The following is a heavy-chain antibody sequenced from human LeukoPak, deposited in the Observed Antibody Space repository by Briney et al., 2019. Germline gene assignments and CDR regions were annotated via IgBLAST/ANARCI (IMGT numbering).Heavy chain of an antibody. CDR1: GGSISSYY. D-gene: IGHD1-26*01. V-gene: IGHV4-59*01. Sequence: SETLSLTCTVSGGSISSYYWSWIRQPPGKGLEWIGYIYYSGSTNYNPSLKSRVTISVDTSKNQFSLKLSSVTAADTAVYYCARVRIVGAIDYWGQGTLVTVSS. J-gene: IGHJ4*02. CDR3: ARVRIVGAIDY. CDR2: IYYSGST.